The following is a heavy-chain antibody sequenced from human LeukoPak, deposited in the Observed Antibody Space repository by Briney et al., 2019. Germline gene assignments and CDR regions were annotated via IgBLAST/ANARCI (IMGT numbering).Heavy chain of an antibody. CDR1: GGSISSSSYY. J-gene: IGHJ4*02. V-gene: IGHV4-39*07. CDR2: IYYSGST. Sequence: SETLSLTCTVSGGSISSSSYYWGWIRLPPEKRLEWVGSIYYSGSTYYNPSLKSRVTISVDTSKNQFSLKLSSVTAADTAVYYCASSPWFGDPSHDYWGQGTLVTVSS. CDR3: ASSPWFGDPSHDY. D-gene: IGHD3-10*01.